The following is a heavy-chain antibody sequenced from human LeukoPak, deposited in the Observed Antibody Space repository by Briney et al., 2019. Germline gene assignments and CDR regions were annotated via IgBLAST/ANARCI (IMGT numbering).Heavy chain of an antibody. CDR3: ARGTAAGGSDAFDI. CDR1: GFTFSDYY. V-gene: IGHV3-11*04. J-gene: IGHJ3*02. D-gene: IGHD2-21*02. Sequence: GGSLRLSXAASGFTFSDYYMSWIRQSPGKGLEWVSYITYSGTTIYYADSVKGRFTISRDNAKSSLYLQMNNLRAEDTAVYYCARGTAAGGSDAFDIWGQGTMVTVSS. CDR2: ITYSGTTI.